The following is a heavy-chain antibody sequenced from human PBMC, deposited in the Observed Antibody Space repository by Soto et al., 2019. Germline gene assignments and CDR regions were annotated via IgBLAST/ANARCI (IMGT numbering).Heavy chain of an antibody. V-gene: IGHV4-39*01. D-gene: IGHD3-10*01. J-gene: IGHJ4*02. Sequence: SETLSLTCTVSDDSITSGAYYWGLIRHPPGRGLEWIGTIQYRGSTYYNPSLKSRVTMSLDTSKNQYSLRLSSVTAADTAVYFCAGMSWFGDLLFDYWGEGTLVIVST. CDR2: IQYRGST. CDR1: DDSITSGAYY. CDR3: AGMSWFGDLLFDY.